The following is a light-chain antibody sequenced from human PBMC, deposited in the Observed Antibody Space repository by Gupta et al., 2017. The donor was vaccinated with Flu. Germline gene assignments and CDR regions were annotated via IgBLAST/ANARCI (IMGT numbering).Light chain of an antibody. CDR3: HQYVDSPG. CDR2: GAS. Sequence: EIVLTQSPGTLSLSPGEGATLSCRASQTVSSSYLAWYQQKPGQAPRLLIYGASSRATGIPDMFGGSGSGTDFTLTISRLEPEDFAVYYCHQYVDSPGFGQGTKVEIK. J-gene: IGKJ1*01. CDR1: QTVSSSY. V-gene: IGKV3-20*01.